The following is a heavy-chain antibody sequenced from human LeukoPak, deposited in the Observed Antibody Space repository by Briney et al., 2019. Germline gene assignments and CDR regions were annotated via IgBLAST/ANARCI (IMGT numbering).Heavy chain of an antibody. CDR1: GCIISNYQ. CDR2: ITDDGSEE. CDR3: ERAFGSHAGYFDY. Sequence: PGGSVRLSCTASGCIISNYQRSWVRQAPEKGLERVVNITDDGSEEFYLRSVKGPFIVSRDHAKNLLCLQMNSLRAEDTAVSYCERAFGSHAGYFDYWGEGNVVTVSS. D-gene: IGHD3-3*01. J-gene: IGHJ1*01. V-gene: IGHV3-7*04.